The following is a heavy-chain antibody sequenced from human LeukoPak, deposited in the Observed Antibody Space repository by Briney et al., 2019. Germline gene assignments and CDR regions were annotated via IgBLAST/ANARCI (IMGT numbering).Heavy chain of an antibody. CDR2: ISGTGGAT. CDR1: GFTFSGHG. D-gene: IGHD2-21*01. Sequence: GGSLRLSCAASGFTFSGHGMHWVRQAPGKGLQWVSQISGTGGATWYAGFARDRFTISRDNSKKTLYLQMSGLRVEDTAMYYCVKDPRDTYGTNWFVSWGQGTLLIVSS. V-gene: IGHV3-NL1*01. J-gene: IGHJ5*01. CDR3: VKDPRDTYGTNWFVS.